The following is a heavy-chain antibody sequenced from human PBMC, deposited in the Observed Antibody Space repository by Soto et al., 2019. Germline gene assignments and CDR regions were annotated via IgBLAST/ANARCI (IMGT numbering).Heavy chain of an antibody. V-gene: IGHV3-23*01. CDR2: SSATGAGT. CDR1: GFIFSSYG. D-gene: IGHD1-7*01. CDR3: AKDRRAGGNYGLYSDF. J-gene: IGHJ4*02. Sequence: EVQLLESGGGLVQPGGSLRLSCAASGFIFSSYGMTWVRQAPGKGLEWVSFSSATGAGTYYADSVKGRFTISRDNSKNTLYLQMTSLRADDTAVYYCAKDRRAGGNYGLYSDFWGQGALVIVSS.